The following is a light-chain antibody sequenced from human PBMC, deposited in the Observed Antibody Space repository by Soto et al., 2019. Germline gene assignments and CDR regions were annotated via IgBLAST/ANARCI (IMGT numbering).Light chain of an antibody. CDR3: QQNYRATPWT. V-gene: IGKV1-39*01. J-gene: IGKJ1*01. Sequence: DIHMTQSPSTLSAFLGDRVPITCRASQSISRYLNWYQHKPGKAPKLLINAASSLERGVPSRFSGGGSGTDFTLNISSLQPDDFATYYCQQNYRATPWTFGQGTKVDI. CDR2: AAS. CDR1: QSISRY.